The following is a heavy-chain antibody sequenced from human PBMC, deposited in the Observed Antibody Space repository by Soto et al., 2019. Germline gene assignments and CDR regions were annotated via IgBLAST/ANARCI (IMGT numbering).Heavy chain of an antibody. D-gene: IGHD5-18*01. V-gene: IGHV3-30*18. CDR1: GFTFSSYG. Sequence: QVHLVESGGAVVQPGKSLRLSCAASGFTFSSYGMYWVRQAPGKGLEWVAAIAYDGSNKYHADSVKGRFTISRDNSKNTLYLQMNSLRVEDTAVYYCAKDIVRYTYGACDYWGQGALFTVSS. CDR2: IAYDGSNK. J-gene: IGHJ4*02. CDR3: AKDIVRYTYGACDY.